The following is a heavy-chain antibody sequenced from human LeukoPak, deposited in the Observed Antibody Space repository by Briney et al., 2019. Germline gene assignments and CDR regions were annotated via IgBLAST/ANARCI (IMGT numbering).Heavy chain of an antibody. Sequence: ASVKVSCKASGYIFRDYGVSWVRQAPGQGLEWMGWISVYNGNTVYAQNLRDRVTMTTDTSTNTAYMELRSLRSDDTAVYYCARDRWSSSSSEGTFDIWGHGTMVIV. V-gene: IGHV1-18*01. CDR3: ARDRWSSSSSEGTFDI. CDR1: GYIFRDYG. J-gene: IGHJ3*02. D-gene: IGHD6-6*01. CDR2: ISVYNGNT.